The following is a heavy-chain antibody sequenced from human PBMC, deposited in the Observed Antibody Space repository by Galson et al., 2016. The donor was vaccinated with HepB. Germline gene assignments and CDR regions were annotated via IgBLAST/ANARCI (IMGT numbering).Heavy chain of an antibody. Sequence: SETLSLTCTVSGASVSRTGHYWNWLRQPPGKGLEWIGCIYDSGRTTYNPSLQSRVTMPIDTSKKQFSLNLRSVTAADTAVYYFTRAADYGDYGQGMDVWGQGTMVIVSS. V-gene: IGHV4-61*08. CDR1: GASVSRTGHY. CDR3: TRAADYGDYGQGMDV. CDR2: IYDSGRT. D-gene: IGHD4-17*01. J-gene: IGHJ6*02.